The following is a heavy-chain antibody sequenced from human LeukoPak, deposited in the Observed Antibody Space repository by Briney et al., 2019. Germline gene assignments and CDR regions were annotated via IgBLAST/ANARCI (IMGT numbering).Heavy chain of an antibody. V-gene: IGHV1-3*01. Sequence: GGSLRLSCAASGFDFYRYALHWVRQAPGQRLEWMGWINAGNGNTKYSQKFQARVTITRDTSASTAYMELSSLRSEDTAVYYCARDPIGSRWPYYFDYWGQGTLVTVSS. CDR2: INAGNGNT. J-gene: IGHJ4*02. CDR1: GFDFYRYA. D-gene: IGHD6-13*01. CDR3: ARDPIGSRWPYYFDY.